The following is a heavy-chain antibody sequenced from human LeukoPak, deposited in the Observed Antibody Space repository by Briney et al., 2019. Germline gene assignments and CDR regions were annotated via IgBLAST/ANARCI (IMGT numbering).Heavy chain of an antibody. V-gene: IGHV3-23*01. D-gene: IGHD4-23*01. CDR2: ISGRGGST. CDR3: AKPVVPTLPTYFDY. J-gene: IGHJ4*02. CDR1: GFTFSSYA. Sequence: GGSLRLSCAASGFTFSSYAMSWVRQAPGKGLEGVSAISGRGGSTYYADSVKRRFTISRDNSKNTLYLKMNSLRAEDTAVYYCAKPVVPTLPTYFDYWGQGTLVTVSS.